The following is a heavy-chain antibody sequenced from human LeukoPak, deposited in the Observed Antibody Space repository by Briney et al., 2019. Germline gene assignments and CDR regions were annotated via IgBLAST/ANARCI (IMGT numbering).Heavy chain of an antibody. CDR2: INPNSGGT. V-gene: IGHV1-2*04. CDR1: GYTFTGYY. Sequence: ASVKVSCKASGYTFTGYYMHWVRQAPGQGLEWMGWINPNSGGTNYAQKFQGWVIITRDTSASAAYMELSSLRSEDTAVYYCARGPDYDWDYWGQGTLVTVSS. J-gene: IGHJ4*02. CDR3: ARGPDYDWDY. D-gene: IGHD5-12*01.